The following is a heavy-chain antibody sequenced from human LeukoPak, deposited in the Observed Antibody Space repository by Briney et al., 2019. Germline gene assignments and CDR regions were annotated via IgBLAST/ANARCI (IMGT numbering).Heavy chain of an antibody. J-gene: IGHJ2*01. CDR2: IYPGDSDT. V-gene: IGHV5-51*01. Sequence: GESLKISCKGSGYSFTSYWIGWVRQMPGKGLEWMGIIYPGDSDTRYSPSFQGQVTISADKSISTAYLQRSSLKASDTAMYYCARHLDYGDYGGNWYFDPWGRGTLVTVSS. D-gene: IGHD4-17*01. CDR1: GYSFTSYW. CDR3: ARHLDYGDYGGNWYFDP.